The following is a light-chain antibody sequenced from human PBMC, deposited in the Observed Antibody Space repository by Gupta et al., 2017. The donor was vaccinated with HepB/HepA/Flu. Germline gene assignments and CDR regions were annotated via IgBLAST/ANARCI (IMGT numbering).Light chain of an antibody. Sequence: DTHMTHPPSSFSASVGGRVTITCRASQRVSTYLNWYQHKPGKAPKVLIYGASNWHSGVPSRFSGSGYGTEFTLTISSLQPEDFATYYCQQNYSPPITFGQGTTVDIK. CDR1: QRVSTY. V-gene: IGKV1-39*01. J-gene: IGKJ3*01. CDR2: GAS. CDR3: QQNYSPPIT.